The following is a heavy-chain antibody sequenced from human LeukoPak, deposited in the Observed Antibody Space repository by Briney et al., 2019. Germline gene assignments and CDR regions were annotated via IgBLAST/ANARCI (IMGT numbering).Heavy chain of an antibody. J-gene: IGHJ4*02. D-gene: IGHD3-10*01. CDR2: IYPGDSDT. Sequence: GESLKISCKGSGYSFTSYWIGWVRQMPGKGLEWMGIIYPGDSDTRYSPSFQGQVTISADKSISTAYLQWSSLKASDTAMYYCARRTERTYYYGSGSYYFGYWGQGTLVTVSS. CDR3: ARRTERTYYYGSGSYYFGY. V-gene: IGHV5-51*01. CDR1: GYSFTSYW.